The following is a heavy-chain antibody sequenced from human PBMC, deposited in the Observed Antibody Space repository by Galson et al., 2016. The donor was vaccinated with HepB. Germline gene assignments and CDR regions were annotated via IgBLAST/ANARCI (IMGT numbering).Heavy chain of an antibody. V-gene: IGHV4-59*01. CDR2: ISHSGDT. Sequence: SETLSLTCTFSGGSINSYYWTWIRLPPGKGLEWIGHISHSGDTKYSPSLRSRVYISVDTARNQFSLRRSSVTTADTAVYYCESTYAGNLPFDYWGQGTLVTGSS. CDR3: ESTYAGNLPFDY. CDR1: GGSINSYY. J-gene: IGHJ4*02. D-gene: IGHD4-23*01.